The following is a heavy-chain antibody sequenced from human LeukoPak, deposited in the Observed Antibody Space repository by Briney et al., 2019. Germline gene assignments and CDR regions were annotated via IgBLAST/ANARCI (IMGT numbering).Heavy chain of an antibody. D-gene: IGHD6-13*01. CDR3: ARISSSNWYNERGAFDV. V-gene: IGHV4-59*01. J-gene: IGHJ3*01. Sequence: SETLSLTYAVYGESFSGYYWSWIRQPPGKGLEWIGYIYYSGSTNYNPSLKSRVTISVDTSKNQFSLKLSSVTAADTAVYYCARISSSNWYNERGAFDVWGQGTMVTVSS. CDR2: IYYSGST. CDR1: GESFSGYY.